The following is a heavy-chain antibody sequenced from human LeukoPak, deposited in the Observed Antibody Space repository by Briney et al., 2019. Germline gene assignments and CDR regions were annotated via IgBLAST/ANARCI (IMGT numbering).Heavy chain of an antibody. Sequence: VSVKVSCKASGYTFTGYYMHWVRQAPGQGLEWMGRINPNSGGTNYAQKFQGRVTMTRDTSISTAYMELSRLRSDDTAVYYCARVGSGRGYYLDYWGQGTLVTVSS. V-gene: IGHV1-2*06. CDR1: GYTFTGYY. D-gene: IGHD6-19*01. CDR2: INPNSGGT. J-gene: IGHJ4*02. CDR3: ARVGSGRGYYLDY.